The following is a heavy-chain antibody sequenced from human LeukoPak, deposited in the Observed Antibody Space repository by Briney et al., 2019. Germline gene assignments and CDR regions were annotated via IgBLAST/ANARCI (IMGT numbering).Heavy chain of an antibody. CDR2: ISGRGGST. D-gene: IGHD1-26*01. Sequence: GGSLRLSCAASGFTFSSYAMSWVRQAPGKGLEWVSAISGRGGSTYYADSVKGRFTISRDNSKNTLYLQMNSLRAEDTAVYYCAKVVGATLLLDYWGQGTLVTVSS. J-gene: IGHJ4*02. CDR3: AKVVGATLLLDY. CDR1: GFTFSSYA. V-gene: IGHV3-23*01.